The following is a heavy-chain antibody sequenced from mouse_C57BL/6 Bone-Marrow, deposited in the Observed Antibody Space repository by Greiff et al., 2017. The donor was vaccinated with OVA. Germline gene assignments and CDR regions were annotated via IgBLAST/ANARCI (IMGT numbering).Heavy chain of an antibody. CDR3: AIERLPWFAY. J-gene: IGHJ3*01. V-gene: IGHV1-74*01. CDR2: IHPPDSDT. Sequence: QHQLQQPGAELVKPGASVKVFCKASGYTFSSYWMHWVKQRPGQGLEWIGRIHPPDSDTHYNKKFKGKATLTVDKSSSTAYMQLSSLTSEDSAVYYCAIERLPWFAYWGQGTLVTVSA. CDR1: GYTFSSYW. D-gene: IGHD2-4*01.